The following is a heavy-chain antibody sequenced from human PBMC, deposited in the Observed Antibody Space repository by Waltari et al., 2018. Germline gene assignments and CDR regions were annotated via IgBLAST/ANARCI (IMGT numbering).Heavy chain of an antibody. CDR1: GGSIRSGDYY. J-gene: IGHJ6*02. V-gene: IGHV4-30-4*08. CDR2: IYYSGSP. Sequence: QVQLQESGPGLVKPSQTLSLTCTVSGGSIRSGDYYWSWIRQPPRKGMEWIGYIYYSGSPYYTPSLKSRVTISVDTSKNQFSLKLSSVPAADTAVYYCARDRITIFGVVIRGHYYGMDVWGQGTTVTVSS. CDR3: ARDRITIFGVVIRGHYYGMDV. D-gene: IGHD3-3*01.